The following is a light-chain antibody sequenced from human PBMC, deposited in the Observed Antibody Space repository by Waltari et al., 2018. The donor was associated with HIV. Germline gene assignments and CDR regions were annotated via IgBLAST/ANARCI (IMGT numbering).Light chain of an antibody. V-gene: IGKV1-5*03. CDR1: QIIDDW. Sequence: DIQMTQSPSTLSASVGDRVTITCRASQIIDDWLAWYQQKPGKAPKLLIYRTSTRQTGVPPRFRGGGSGTDFTLIISGLQPDDFAAYYCMQYGSYFRTFGQGTRLDVK. CDR2: RTS. CDR3: MQYGSYFRT. J-gene: IGKJ1*01.